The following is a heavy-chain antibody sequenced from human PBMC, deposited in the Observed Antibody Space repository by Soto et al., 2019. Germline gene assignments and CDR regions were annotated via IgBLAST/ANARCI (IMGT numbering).Heavy chain of an antibody. V-gene: IGHV1-69*01. CDR3: ARVGHITNYGMAV. CDR2: IIPFFGTS. Sequence: QVQLVQSGAEVKKPGSSVKVSCEASGGTFSSYPINWVRQAQGQGLEWMGGIIPFFGTSNYAQKFQGRVTITADDSTSTAYMELRSLRSEDTAVYYCARVGHITNYGMAVWGQGTTVTVSS. CDR1: GGTFSSYP. J-gene: IGHJ6*02. D-gene: IGHD1-26*01.